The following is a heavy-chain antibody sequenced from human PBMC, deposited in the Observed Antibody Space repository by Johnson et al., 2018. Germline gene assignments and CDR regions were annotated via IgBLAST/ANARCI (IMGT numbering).Heavy chain of an antibody. Sequence: QVQLVQSGGGVVQPGRSLRLSCAASGFTFSSYGMHWVRQAPGKGLEWVAVIWYDGSIQYYADSVQGRFTISRDNSKNTLYLQMNSLRAEDTAVYYCARDSHKKDNYPHDGMDVGGQGTTVTVS. D-gene: IGHD5-24*01. CDR2: IWYDGSIQ. V-gene: IGHV3-33*01. CDR3: ARDSHKKDNYPHDGMDV. CDR1: GFTFSSYG. J-gene: IGHJ6*02.